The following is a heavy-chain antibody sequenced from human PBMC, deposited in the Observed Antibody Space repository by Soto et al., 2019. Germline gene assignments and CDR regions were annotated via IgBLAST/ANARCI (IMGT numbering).Heavy chain of an antibody. Sequence: QVTLKAFGPVLVKPTETLTLTCTVSGFSLSNARMGVSWIRQPPGKALEWLAHIFSNDEKSYSTSLKSRLTISKDTYKSQVVLTMTNMDPVDTATYYCARFSSSWYPNLLYVDYWGQGTLVTVSS. CDR3: ARFSSSWYPNLLYVDY. V-gene: IGHV2-26*01. CDR2: IFSNDEK. J-gene: IGHJ4*02. CDR1: GFSLSNARMG. D-gene: IGHD6-13*01.